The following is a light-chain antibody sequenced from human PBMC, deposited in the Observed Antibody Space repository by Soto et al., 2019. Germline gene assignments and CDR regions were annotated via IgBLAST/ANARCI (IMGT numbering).Light chain of an antibody. V-gene: IGKV1-39*01. J-gene: IGKJ2*01. CDR1: QSISTY. CDR3: PQSYSTPPT. CDR2: GVF. Sequence: DIQMTQSPSSLSASVGDRVTITCRASQSISTYLNWYQQKPGKAPKLLIYGVFSLESGVPSRFSGSGSVTDFTLTISSLQPEDFAIYYCPQSYSTPPTFGQGTKVEIK.